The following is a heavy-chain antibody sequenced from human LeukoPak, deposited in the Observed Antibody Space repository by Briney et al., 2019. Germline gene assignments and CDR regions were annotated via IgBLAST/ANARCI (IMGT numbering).Heavy chain of an antibody. J-gene: IGHJ4*02. V-gene: IGHV4-59*01. CDR1: GGSISSYY. Sequence: SETLSLTCTVSGGSISSYYWNWIRQPPGKGLEWIGYIYYSGSTNYNPSLKSRVTTSVDTSKNQFSLKLSSVTAADTAVYYCARERLGYYDRSGLDYWGQGTLVAVSS. CDR2: IYYSGST. CDR3: ARERLGYYDRSGLDY. D-gene: IGHD3-22*01.